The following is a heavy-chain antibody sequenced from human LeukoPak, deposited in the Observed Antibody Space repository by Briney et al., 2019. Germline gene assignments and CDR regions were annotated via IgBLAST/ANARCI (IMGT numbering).Heavy chain of an antibody. V-gene: IGHV3-64*01. CDR1: GFTFSSYA. J-gene: IGHJ6*03. Sequence: GGSLRLSCAASGFTFSSYAMLWVRQAPGKGLEYVSAIDSDGRSTFYASSVEGRVTISRDNSKNTLYLQMRSLRPEDTAVYYCARAPYYYYYYIDVWGKGTTVTVS. CDR2: IDSDGRST. CDR3: ARAPYYYYYYIDV.